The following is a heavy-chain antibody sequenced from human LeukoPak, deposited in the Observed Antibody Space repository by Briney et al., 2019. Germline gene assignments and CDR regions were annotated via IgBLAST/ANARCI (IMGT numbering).Heavy chain of an antibody. CDR1: GGSISSGDYY. V-gene: IGHV4-30-4*01. Sequence: SETLSLTCTVSGGSISSGDYYWSLIRQPPGKGLEWIGYIYYSGSTYYNPSLKSRVTISVDTSKNQFSLKLSSVTAADTAVYYCARASCSSTSCYAFYFDYWGQGTLVTVSS. D-gene: IGHD2-2*01. J-gene: IGHJ4*02. CDR2: IYYSGST. CDR3: ARASCSSTSCYAFYFDY.